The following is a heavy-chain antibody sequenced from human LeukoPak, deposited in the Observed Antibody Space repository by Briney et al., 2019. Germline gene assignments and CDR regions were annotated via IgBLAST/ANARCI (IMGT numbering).Heavy chain of an antibody. Sequence: GESLKISCKHSEYSFPNYWIGWVRQMPGKGLEWMGIIYPGDSDTRYSPSFQGQVTISADKSISTAYLQWSSLKASDTAMYYCARHPLEMGASNYYYYYMDVWGKGTTVTISS. CDR1: EYSFPNYW. V-gene: IGHV5-51*01. CDR2: IYPGDSDT. D-gene: IGHD1-26*01. CDR3: ARHPLEMGASNYYYYYMDV. J-gene: IGHJ6*03.